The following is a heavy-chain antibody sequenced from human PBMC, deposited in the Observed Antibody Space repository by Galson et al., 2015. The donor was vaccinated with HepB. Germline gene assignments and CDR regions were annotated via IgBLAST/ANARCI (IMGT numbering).Heavy chain of an antibody. CDR3: ARDWRPGGGAVVVTALFAY. Sequence: SLRLSCAASGFTFSTYTMNWVRQAPGKGLEWVSSISSRGTYIYYADSVKGRFTMSSDNAKSSLFLKRNSLRAEDTAVYYWARDWRPGGGAVVVTALFAYWVQGTLVTVS. CDR1: GFTFSTYT. V-gene: IGHV3-21*01. J-gene: IGHJ4*02. CDR2: ISSRGTYI. D-gene: IGHD3-22*01.